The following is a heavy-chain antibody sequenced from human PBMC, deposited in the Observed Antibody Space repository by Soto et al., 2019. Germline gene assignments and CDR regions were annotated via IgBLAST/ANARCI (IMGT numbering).Heavy chain of an antibody. D-gene: IGHD4-17*01. Sequence: GGSLRLSCAASGFTFSSYSMNWVRQAPGKGLEWVSSISSSSSYIYYADSVKGRFTISRDNAKNSLYLQMNSLRAEDTAVYYCARGLGDYAPTTLNYYMDVWGKGTTVTVSS. V-gene: IGHV3-21*01. CDR2: ISSSSSYI. CDR3: ARGLGDYAPTTLNYYMDV. J-gene: IGHJ6*03. CDR1: GFTFSSYS.